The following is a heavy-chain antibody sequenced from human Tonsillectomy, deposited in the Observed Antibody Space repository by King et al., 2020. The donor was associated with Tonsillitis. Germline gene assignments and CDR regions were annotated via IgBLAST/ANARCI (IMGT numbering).Heavy chain of an antibody. CDR3: AGGGDLQGAPPRYLDH. CDR2: VNPRDGST. D-gene: IGHD1-26*01. J-gene: IGHJ4*02. Sequence: VQLVQSGAEVKKPGASVKISCKTSGYTFISYYIHWVRQAPGQGLEWMGIVNPRDGSTYSAQTLDARFSMTRDTSTNTVYMEVNRLRSEDTAIFYCAGGGDLQGAPPRYLDHWGQGTLVTVSS. CDR1: GYTFISYY. V-gene: IGHV1-46*04.